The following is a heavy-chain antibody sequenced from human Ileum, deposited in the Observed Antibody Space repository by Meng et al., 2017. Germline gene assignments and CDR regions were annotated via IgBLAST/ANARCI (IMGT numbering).Heavy chain of an antibody. D-gene: IGHD1-1*01. V-gene: IGHV4-39*07. CDR2: ISYSGST. CDR1: GGSISSSSHY. J-gene: IGHJ4*02. Sequence: SETLSLTCSVSGGSISSSSHYWVWIRQPPGKGLEWIGSISYSGSTDYNPSLRSRVTISVDTSKNLFSLKLSSVTAADTAVYYCVRKTSGTMFEYWGQGKLVIVAS. CDR3: VRKTSGTMFEY.